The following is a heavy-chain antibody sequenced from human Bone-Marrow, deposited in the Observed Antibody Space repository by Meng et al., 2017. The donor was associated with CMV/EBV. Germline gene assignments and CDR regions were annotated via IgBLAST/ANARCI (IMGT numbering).Heavy chain of an antibody. D-gene: IGHD4-17*01. Sequence: CAVETISFSGYYWAWIRQPPGKGLEWIGKINDRRSTNYDPPLKSRVTMSIDTAKAHFSLKLTSVTAADTAVYYCARVLGTVTTNWFDPWGQGTLVTVSS. J-gene: IGHJ5*02. CDR1: TISFSGYY. CDR3: ARVLGTVTTNWFDP. V-gene: IGHV4-34*01. CDR2: INDRRST.